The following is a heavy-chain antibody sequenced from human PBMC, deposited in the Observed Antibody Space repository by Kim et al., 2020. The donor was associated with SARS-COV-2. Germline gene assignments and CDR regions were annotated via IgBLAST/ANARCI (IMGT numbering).Heavy chain of an antibody. V-gene: IGHV3-23*01. Sequence: GGSLRLSCTPSGFTFTGHAMSWVRQAPGKGLEWVSSIDGSDGTTYYVASVKGRFSISRDDSKNTLYLQISALRADDTAAYYCLEGGWEWFWAYWDQGTL. J-gene: IGHJ4*02. CDR2: IDGSDGTT. CDR3: LEGGWEWFWAY. D-gene: IGHD3-10*01. CDR1: GFTFTGHA.